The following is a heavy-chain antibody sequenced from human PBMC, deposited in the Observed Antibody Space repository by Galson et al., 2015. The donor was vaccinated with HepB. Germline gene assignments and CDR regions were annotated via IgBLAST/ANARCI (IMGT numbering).Heavy chain of an antibody. D-gene: IGHD4-17*01. J-gene: IGHJ3*02. CDR3: ASSMTTVTSDAFDI. Sequence: SLRLSCAASGFTFSSYSMNWVRQAPGKGLEWVSSISSSSSYIYYADSVKGRFTISRDNAKNSLYLQMNSLRAEDTAVYYCASSMTTVTSDAFDIWGQGTMVTVSS. CDR1: GFTFSSYS. CDR2: ISSSSSYI. V-gene: IGHV3-21*01.